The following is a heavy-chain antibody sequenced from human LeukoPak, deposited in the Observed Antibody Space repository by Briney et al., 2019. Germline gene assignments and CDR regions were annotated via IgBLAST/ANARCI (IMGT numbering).Heavy chain of an antibody. CDR1: GYTFTSYD. CDR3: ARGSSTYYYYYGMDV. J-gene: IGHJ6*02. CDR2: MNPNSGNT. V-gene: IGHV1-8*01. Sequence: ASVTVSCKASGYTFTSYDINWVRQATGQGLEWMGWMNPNSGNTGYAQKFQGRVTMTRNTSISTAYMELSSLRSEDTAVYYCARGSSTYYYYYGMDVWGQGTTVTVSS.